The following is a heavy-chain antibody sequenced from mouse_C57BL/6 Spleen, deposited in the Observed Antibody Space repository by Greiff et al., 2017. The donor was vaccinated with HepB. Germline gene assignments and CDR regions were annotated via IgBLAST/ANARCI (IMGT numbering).Heavy chain of an antibody. CDR1: GYTFTSYW. J-gene: IGHJ2*01. CDR2: IDPSDSET. V-gene: IGHV1-52*01. Sequence: VQLQQPGAELVRPGSSVKLSCKASGYTFTSYWMHWVKQRPIQGLEWIGNIDPSDSETHYNQKFKDKATLTVDKSSSTAYMQLSSLTSEDSAVYYCSRPTYGSSSYFDYWGQGTTLTVSS. D-gene: IGHD1-1*01. CDR3: SRPTYGSSSYFDY.